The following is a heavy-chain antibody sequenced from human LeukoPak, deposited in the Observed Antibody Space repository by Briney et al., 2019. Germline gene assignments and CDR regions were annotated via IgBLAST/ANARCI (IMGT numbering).Heavy chain of an antibody. CDR2: INPSGGST. Sequence: GASVKVSCKASGYTFTSYYMHWVRQAPGQGLEWMGIINPSGGSTSYAQKFQGRVTMTRDTSTSTVYMELSSLRSEDTAVYYCARYGGPPYCGGDCYEKYYFDYWGQGTLVTVSS. CDR1: GYTFTSYY. J-gene: IGHJ4*02. CDR3: ARYGGPPYCGGDCYEKYYFDY. V-gene: IGHV1-46*01. D-gene: IGHD2-21*02.